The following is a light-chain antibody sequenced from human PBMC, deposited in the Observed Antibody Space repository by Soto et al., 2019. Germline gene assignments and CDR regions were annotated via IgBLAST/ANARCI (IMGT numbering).Light chain of an antibody. V-gene: IGKV3-20*01. Sequence: EIVLTQSPGTLSLSPGERATLSCRASQSVSSSYLAWYQQKPGQAPRLLIYGASSRATGIPDRFSGSGSGTDFTLTISRLEPEDFAVYYCQQYGPTNTFGQGP. CDR3: QQYGPTNT. CDR2: GAS. CDR1: QSVSSSY. J-gene: IGKJ1*01.